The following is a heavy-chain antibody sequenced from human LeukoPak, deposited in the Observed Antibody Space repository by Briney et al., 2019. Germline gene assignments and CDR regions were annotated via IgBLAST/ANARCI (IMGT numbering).Heavy chain of an antibody. CDR2: INHSGST. J-gene: IGHJ4*02. CDR1: GGSFSGYY. V-gene: IGHV4-34*01. Sequence: SETLSLTCAVYGGSFSGYYWSWIRQPPGKGLEWIGEINHSGSTNYNPSLKSRVTISVDTSKNQFSLKLSSVTAADTAVYYCASVRAAAGTFWGQGTLVTVSS. D-gene: IGHD6-13*01. CDR3: ASVRAAAGTF.